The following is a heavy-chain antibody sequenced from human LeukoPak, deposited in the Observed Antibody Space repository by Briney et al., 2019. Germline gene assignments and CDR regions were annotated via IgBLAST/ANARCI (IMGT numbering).Heavy chain of an antibody. J-gene: IGHJ4*02. V-gene: IGHV3-66*01. D-gene: IGHD2-15*01. CDR1: GFTVSSYY. CDR3: ARGYDSGGHNLDY. CDR2: FYSGGTT. Sequence: GGSLRLSCAASGFTVSSYYMSWARQAPGKGLEWVSVFYSGGTTYYADSVRGRFTISRDNSKNTLYLQMNSLRAEDTAVYYCARGYDSGGHNLDYWGQGTLVTVSS.